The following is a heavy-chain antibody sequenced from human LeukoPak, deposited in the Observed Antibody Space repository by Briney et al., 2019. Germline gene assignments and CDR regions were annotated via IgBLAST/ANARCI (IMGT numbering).Heavy chain of an antibody. CDR1: GFTFTTYS. CDR2: ISSGSSAI. CDR3: ARDRRYSGSYHNDY. V-gene: IGHV3-21*01. D-gene: IGHD1-26*01. J-gene: IGHJ4*02. Sequence: GGSLRLSCEASGFTFTTYSMTWVRQAPGKGLEWVSIISSGSSAIFSADALKGRFAISRDDAKNLLYLDMNSLRAEDTAVYYCARDRRYSGSYHNDYWGQGTLVTVSS.